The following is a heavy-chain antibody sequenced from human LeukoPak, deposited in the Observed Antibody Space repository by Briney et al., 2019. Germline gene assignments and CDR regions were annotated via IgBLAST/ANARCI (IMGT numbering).Heavy chain of an antibody. CDR2: IGGSGGST. V-gene: IGHV3-23*01. CDR1: GFTFSSYA. J-gene: IGHJ4*02. Sequence: GGSLRLSCAASGFTFSSYAMSWVRQAPGKGLVWVSAIGGSGGSTYYADSVKGRFTISRDNSKNTLYLQMNNLRAEDTAVYYCAKFLPTHIVVANYYFDYWGQGTLVTVSS. CDR3: AKFLPTHIVVANYYFDY. D-gene: IGHD2-21*01.